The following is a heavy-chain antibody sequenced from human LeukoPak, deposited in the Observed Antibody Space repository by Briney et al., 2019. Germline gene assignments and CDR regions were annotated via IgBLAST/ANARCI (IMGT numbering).Heavy chain of an antibody. Sequence: SETLSLTCSVSGYSISSAYYWGWIRQPPGKGLEWVGIMYHSGSTNYNPSLKSRVTISVDTSKNQFSLKLTSVTAADTAVYYCARVYYSNSYDYWYFDLWGRGTLVTVSS. CDR2: MYHSGST. J-gene: IGHJ2*01. CDR1: GYSISSAYY. D-gene: IGHD6-13*01. V-gene: IGHV4-38-2*02. CDR3: ARVYYSNSYDYWYFDL.